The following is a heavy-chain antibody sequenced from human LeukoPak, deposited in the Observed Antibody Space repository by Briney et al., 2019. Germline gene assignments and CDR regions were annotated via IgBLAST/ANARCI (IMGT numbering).Heavy chain of an antibody. D-gene: IGHD5-18*01. CDR1: GFTFSTYT. CDR3: ARDGYNSGYSTALDY. Sequence: GGSLRLSCAASGFTFSTYTMNWVRQAPGKGLEWVSSISTSSTYIYYADSVKGRFTISRDNAKTSLYLQMNSLRADDTAVYYCARDGYNSGYSTALDYWGQGTLLTVSS. J-gene: IGHJ4*02. CDR2: ISTSSTYI. V-gene: IGHV3-21*01.